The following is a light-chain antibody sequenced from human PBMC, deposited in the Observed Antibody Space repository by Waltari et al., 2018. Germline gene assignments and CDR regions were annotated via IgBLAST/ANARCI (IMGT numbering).Light chain of an antibody. CDR1: KIGSKN. Sequence: SYELTQPPSVSVAPGQTARITCDGDKIGSKNVHWYQHKPGQAPVLVVYDGGDRPSGIPERFSGSNSGNTAALTISRVDAGDEAEYYCQVWDSGSDHYVFGT. V-gene: IGLV3-21*02. CDR3: QVWDSGSDHYV. J-gene: IGLJ1*01. CDR2: DGG.